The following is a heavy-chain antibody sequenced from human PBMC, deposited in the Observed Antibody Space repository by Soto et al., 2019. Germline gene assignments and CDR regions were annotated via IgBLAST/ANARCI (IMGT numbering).Heavy chain of an antibody. CDR2: ISGSGGST. CDR1: GFTFSSYA. J-gene: IGHJ2*01. CDR3: AIFSTVVTPRDWYFDL. V-gene: IGHV3-23*01. Sequence: EVQLLESGGGLVQPGGSLRLSCAASGFTFSSYAMSWVRQAPGKGLEGVSAISGSGGSTYYADSVKGRFTISRDNSKNTLYLQMNSLRAEDTAVYYCAIFSTVVTPRDWYFDLWGRGTLVTVSS. D-gene: IGHD4-17*01.